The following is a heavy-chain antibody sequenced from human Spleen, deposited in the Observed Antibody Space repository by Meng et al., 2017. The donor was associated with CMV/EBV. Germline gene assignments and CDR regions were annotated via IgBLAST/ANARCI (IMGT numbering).Heavy chain of an antibody. CDR3: ARATSRLFEP. Sequence: GGSLRLSCTASGFNFGDYAMSWVRQAPGKGLEWIAFIRSSGSIRHYADSVKGRFTISRDNTKNTLYLQMDSLRAEATALYYCARATSRLFEPWGQGTLVTVSS. CDR2: IRSSGSIR. V-gene: IGHV3-11*04. CDR1: GFNFGDYA. D-gene: IGHD3-3*01. J-gene: IGHJ1*01.